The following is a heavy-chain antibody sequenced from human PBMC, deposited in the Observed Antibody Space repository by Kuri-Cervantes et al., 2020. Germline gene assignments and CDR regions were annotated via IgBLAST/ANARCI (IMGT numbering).Heavy chain of an antibody. D-gene: IGHD5-18*01. V-gene: IGHV3-30*03. J-gene: IGHJ4*02. Sequence: GESLKISCAASGFTFSSYSMNWFRQAPGKGLEWVAVISNDGSNKYYVDSVKGRFTISRDNSKNTLYLQMNSLRTEDTAVYYCARGPDTAMMYYFDYWGQGTLVTVSS. CDR2: ISNDGSNK. CDR1: GFTFSSYS. CDR3: ARGPDTAMMYYFDY.